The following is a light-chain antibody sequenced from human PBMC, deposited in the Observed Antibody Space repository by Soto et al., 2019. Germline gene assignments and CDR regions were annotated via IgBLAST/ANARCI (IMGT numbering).Light chain of an antibody. J-gene: IGKJ1*01. Sequence: DIQMTQSPSSLSASVGDRVTITCRASQSISSYLNWYQQKPGKAPKLLIYAASNLQSGVPSRFSGSGSGTDFTLTISSLQPEDFATYYCQHYNSYSDAFGQGTKVELK. CDR3: QHYNSYSDA. CDR2: AAS. CDR1: QSISSY. V-gene: IGKV1-39*01.